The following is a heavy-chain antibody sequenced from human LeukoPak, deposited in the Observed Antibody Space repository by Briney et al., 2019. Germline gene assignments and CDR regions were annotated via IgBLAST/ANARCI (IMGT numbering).Heavy chain of an antibody. D-gene: IGHD1-26*01. Sequence: GGSLRLSCAASGFTFSSYAMSWVRQAPGKGLEWVSAISGSGGSTYYADSVKGRFTISRDNSKNTLYLQMNSLRAGDTAVYYCAKDRYSGSYCYFDYWGQGTLVTVSS. V-gene: IGHV3-23*01. CDR2: ISGSGGST. CDR3: AKDRYSGSYCYFDY. CDR1: GFTFSSYA. J-gene: IGHJ4*02.